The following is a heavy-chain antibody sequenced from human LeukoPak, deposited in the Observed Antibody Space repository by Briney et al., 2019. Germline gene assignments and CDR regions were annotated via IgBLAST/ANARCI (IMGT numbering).Heavy chain of an antibody. CDR1: GYTFTSYD. D-gene: IGHD6-13*01. J-gene: IGHJ4*02. Sequence: ASVKVSCKASGYTFTSYDINWVRQATGQGLEWMGWMNPNSGNTGYAQKFQGRVTITRNTSISTAYMELSSLRSEDTAVYYYARGQRHIAAADYWGQGTLVTVSS. CDR2: MNPNSGNT. V-gene: IGHV1-8*03. CDR3: ARGQRHIAAADY.